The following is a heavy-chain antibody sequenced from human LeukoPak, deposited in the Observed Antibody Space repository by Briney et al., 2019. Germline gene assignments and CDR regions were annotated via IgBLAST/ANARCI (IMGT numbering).Heavy chain of an antibody. D-gene: IGHD5-18*01. CDR3: AREGDRARFTPQGLLHY. J-gene: IGHJ4*02. Sequence: ASVKVSCKASGGTFSSYAISWVRQAPGQGLEWMGRIIPILGIANYAQKFQGRVTITADKSTSTAYMELSSLRSEDTAVYYCAREGDRARFTPQGLLHYGGREPLVPVS. CDR1: GGTFSSYA. CDR2: IIPILGIA. V-gene: IGHV1-69*04.